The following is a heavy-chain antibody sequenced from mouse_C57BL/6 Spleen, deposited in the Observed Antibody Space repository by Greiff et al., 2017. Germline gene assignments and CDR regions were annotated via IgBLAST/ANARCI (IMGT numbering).Heavy chain of an antibody. CDR1: GYTFTSYW. CDR2: IYPSDSET. Sequence: QVQLQQSGAELVRPGSSVKLSCKASGYTFTSYWMDWVKQRPGQGLEWIGNIYPSDSETHYNQKFKDKATLTVDKSSSTAYMQLSSLTSEDSAVYYCARGNYGQDYWGQGTTLTVSS. V-gene: IGHV1-61*01. D-gene: IGHD1-1*02. CDR3: ARGNYGQDY. J-gene: IGHJ2*01.